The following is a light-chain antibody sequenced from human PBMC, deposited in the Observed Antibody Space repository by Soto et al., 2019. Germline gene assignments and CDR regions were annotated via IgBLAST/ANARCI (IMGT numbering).Light chain of an antibody. CDR3: QQYDNSIT. CDR2: GAY. CDR1: QSVSSNN. V-gene: IGKV3-20*01. J-gene: IGKJ5*01. Sequence: EIVLTQSPGTLSLSPGETATLSCRASQSVSSNNLAWYHQKPGQTPRLLIYGAYSSATGIPDRFSGSGSGTDFTLTISRLEPEYFAVYYCQQYDNSITFGQGTRLEIE.